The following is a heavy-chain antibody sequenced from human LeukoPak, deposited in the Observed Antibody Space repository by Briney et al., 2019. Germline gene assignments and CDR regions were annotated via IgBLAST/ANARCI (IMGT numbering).Heavy chain of an antibody. D-gene: IGHD4-17*01. CDR2: IYPGDSDT. Sequence: GESLKISCKGSGYIFTNYWIGWVRQMPGKGLEWMGIIYPGDSDTRYSPSFQGQVTISADKSISTAYLQWSSLKASDTAMYYCARLTDMDYGDWGIDYWGQGTLVTVSS. CDR3: ARLTDMDYGDWGIDY. J-gene: IGHJ4*02. CDR1: GYIFTNYW. V-gene: IGHV5-51*01.